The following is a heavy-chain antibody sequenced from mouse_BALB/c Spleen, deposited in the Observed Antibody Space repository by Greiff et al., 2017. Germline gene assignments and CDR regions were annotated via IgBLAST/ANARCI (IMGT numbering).Heavy chain of an antibody. J-gene: IGHJ3*01. Sequence: EVKVVESGGGLVQPKGSLKLSCAASGFTFNTYAMNWVRQAPGKGLEWVARIRSKSNNYATYYADSVKDRFTISRDDSQSMLYLQMNNLKTEDTAMYYCVRLGNSLAYWGQGTLVTVSA. D-gene: IGHD2-1*01. CDR2: IRSKSNNYAT. CDR3: VRLGNSLAY. V-gene: IGHV10-1*02. CDR1: GFTFNTYA.